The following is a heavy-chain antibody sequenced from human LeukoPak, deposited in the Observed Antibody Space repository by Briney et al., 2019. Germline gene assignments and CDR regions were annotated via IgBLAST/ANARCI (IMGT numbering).Heavy chain of an antibody. CDR3: ARDSKSRNYFDY. J-gene: IGHJ4*02. CDR2: IYTSGST. V-gene: IGHV4-61*02. CDR1: GGSVRSGDYY. Sequence: SETLSLTCTVSGGSVRSGDYYWSWIRQPAGKGLEWIGRIYTSGSTNYNPSLKSRVTISLDTSKNQFSLKLTSVTAADTAVYYCARDSKSRNYFDYWGQGTLVIVSP.